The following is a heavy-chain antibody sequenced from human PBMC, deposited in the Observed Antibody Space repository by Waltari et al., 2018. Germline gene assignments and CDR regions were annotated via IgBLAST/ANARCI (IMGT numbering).Heavy chain of an antibody. D-gene: IGHD5-18*01. J-gene: IGHJ4*02. CDR3: ATVGEGTSGYYHY. V-gene: IGHV3-53*02. CDR2: IFGDVRT. CDR1: GITVRNSQ. Sequence: EVQLIETGGGLIQPGGSLRRSCAASGITVRNSQMRWVPQAPGKGLEWVSDIFGDVRTSYAEAVRGRFTISTDTSKNTLYLQMSSLTVEDTATYYCATVGEGTSGYYHYWGQGTLVTVSS.